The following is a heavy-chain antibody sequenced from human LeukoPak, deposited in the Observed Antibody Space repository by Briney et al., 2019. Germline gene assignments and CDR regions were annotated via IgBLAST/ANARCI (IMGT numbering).Heavy chain of an antibody. V-gene: IGHV1-18*01. Sequence: WASVKVSCKASGYPFSNFGISWVRQAPGQGLKWMGWISGYNGKTNYAQKLQGRVTMTTDTSTSTAHMELRSLRSDDTALYYCARSSPFLVAGTGDAFDIWGQGTMVTVSS. CDR3: ARSSPFLVAGTGDAFDI. CDR2: ISGYNGKT. D-gene: IGHD6-19*01. J-gene: IGHJ3*02. CDR1: GYPFSNFG.